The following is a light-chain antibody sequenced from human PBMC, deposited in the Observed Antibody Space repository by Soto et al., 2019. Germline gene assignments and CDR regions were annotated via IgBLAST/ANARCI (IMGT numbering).Light chain of an antibody. Sequence: QSALTQPPSASGTPGQRVTITCSGGSSNIGSNTVNLYRQLPGTAPKVLIQRDNQRPSGVPDRVSGSKSGTSASLAISGLQSEDEADYHCAAWDDSLNGWVFGGGTKLTVL. J-gene: IGLJ3*02. V-gene: IGLV1-44*01. CDR1: SSNIGSNT. CDR2: RDN. CDR3: AAWDDSLNGWV.